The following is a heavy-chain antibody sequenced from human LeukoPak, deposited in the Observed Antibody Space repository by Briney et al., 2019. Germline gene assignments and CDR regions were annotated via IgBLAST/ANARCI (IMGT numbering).Heavy chain of an antibody. CDR2: IYSGGST. CDR3: ARVNGLGGMDV. CDR1: GFIVSSNY. D-gene: IGHD3/OR15-3a*01. V-gene: IGHV3-53*01. J-gene: IGHJ6*02. Sequence: GGSLRLSCAASGFIVSSNYMSWVRQAPGKGLEWVSVIYSGGSTYYADSVKGRFITSRDNSKNTLYLQMNTLRAEDTALYYCARVNGLGGMDVWGQGTTVSVSS.